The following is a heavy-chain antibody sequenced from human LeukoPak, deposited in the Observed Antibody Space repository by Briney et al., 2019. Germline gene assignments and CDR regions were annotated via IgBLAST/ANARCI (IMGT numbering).Heavy chain of an antibody. D-gene: IGHD3-22*01. J-gene: IGHJ4*02. Sequence: SETLSLTCTVSGGSVNNYYWSWIRQPPGKGLEWIAYIYDSGSTNYNPSLKSRVSISLDTSKNQFSLNLSSVTAADTAVYYCARLIGHYYDSSGYYPLWGQGTLVTVSS. CDR2: IYDSGST. CDR1: GGSVNNYY. V-gene: IGHV4-59*08. CDR3: ARLIGHYYDSSGYYPL.